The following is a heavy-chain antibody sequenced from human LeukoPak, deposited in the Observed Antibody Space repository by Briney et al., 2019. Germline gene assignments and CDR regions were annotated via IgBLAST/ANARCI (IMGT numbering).Heavy chain of an antibody. J-gene: IGHJ4*02. D-gene: IGHD3-22*01. CDR2: ISGSGGTT. CDR3: ARAYEIVVVITANFDY. CDR1: GFTFSTYA. V-gene: IGHV3-23*01. Sequence: GGSLRLSCAASGFTFSTYAMSWVRRAPGKGLEGVSAISGSGGTTYYADSVKGRFTISRDNSKNTLYLQMNSLRAEDTAVYYCARAYEIVVVITANFDYWGQGTLVTVSS.